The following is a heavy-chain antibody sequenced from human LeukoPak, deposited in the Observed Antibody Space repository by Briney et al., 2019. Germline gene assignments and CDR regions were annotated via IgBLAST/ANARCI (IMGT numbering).Heavy chain of an antibody. CDR2: IYTSGST. J-gene: IGHJ4*02. CDR3: ARRHPGTLGPTYDY. D-gene: IGHD1-7*01. V-gene: IGHV4-4*08. Sequence: PSETLSLTCTVSGGFISSYYWLWIRQPPGKGLEWIGYIYTSGSTNYNPSLKSRVIISVDTSKNQFPLKLSSVTAANTAVDYCARRHPGTLGPTYDYWGQGTLVTVSS. CDR1: GGFISSYY.